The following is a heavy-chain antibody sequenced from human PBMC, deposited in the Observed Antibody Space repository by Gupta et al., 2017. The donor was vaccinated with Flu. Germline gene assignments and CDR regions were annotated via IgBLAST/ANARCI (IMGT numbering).Heavy chain of an antibody. Sequence: QVQLVQPGAEVKKPGSSVKVSCKASGGTFSSYAISWVRQAPGQGLEWMGGIIPIFGTANYAQKFQGRVTITADESTSTAYMELSSLRSEDTAVYYCAREGYCSSTSCYDWFDPWGQGTLVTVSS. J-gene: IGHJ5*02. CDR2: IIPIFGTA. V-gene: IGHV1-69*01. D-gene: IGHD2-2*01. CDR1: GGTFSSYA. CDR3: AREGYCSSTSCYDWFDP.